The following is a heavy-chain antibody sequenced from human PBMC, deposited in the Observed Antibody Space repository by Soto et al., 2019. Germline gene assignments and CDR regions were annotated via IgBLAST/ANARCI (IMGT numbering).Heavy chain of an antibody. V-gene: IGHV3-66*01. D-gene: IGHD4-17*01. Sequence: GGSLRLSCAASGFTVSSNYMSWVRQAPGKGLEWVSVIYSGGSTYYADSVKGRFTISRDNSKNTLYLQMNSLRAEDTAVYYCARDGYGDYVGHYYYYYMDVWGKGTTVTVSS. CDR2: IYSGGST. CDR1: GFTVSSNY. J-gene: IGHJ6*03. CDR3: ARDGYGDYVGHYYYYYMDV.